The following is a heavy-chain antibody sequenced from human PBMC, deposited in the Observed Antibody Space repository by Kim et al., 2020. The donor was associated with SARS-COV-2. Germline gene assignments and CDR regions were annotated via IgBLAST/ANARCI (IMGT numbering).Heavy chain of an antibody. CDR3: AREAPMAVLGTIHYYYYGMDV. J-gene: IGHJ6*02. V-gene: IGHV3-11*06. Sequence: RFTISRDNSKNALYLQMNSLGAEDTAVYYCAREAPMAVLGTIHYYYYGMDVWGQGTTVTVSS. D-gene: IGHD1-1*01.